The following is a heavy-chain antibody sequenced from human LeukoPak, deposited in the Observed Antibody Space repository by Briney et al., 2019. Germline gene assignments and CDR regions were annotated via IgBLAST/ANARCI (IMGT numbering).Heavy chain of an antibody. CDR2: IYSDGRI. CDR1: GFTVSSNY. J-gene: IGHJ4*02. D-gene: IGHD5-12*01. V-gene: IGHV3-66*01. CDR3: ASRLPLDY. Sequence: PGGSLRLSCAASGFTVSSNYMSSVRQAPGKGLEWVSVIYSDGRIYYADSVKGRFTISRDNSKNTLYLQMNSLRAEDTAVYYCASRLPLDYWGQGTLVTVSS.